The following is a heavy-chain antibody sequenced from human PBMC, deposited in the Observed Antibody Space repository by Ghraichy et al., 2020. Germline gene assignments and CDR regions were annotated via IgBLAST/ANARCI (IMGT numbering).Heavy chain of an antibody. CDR1: SGSISSYY. Sequence: SETLSLTCTVSSGSISSYYWSWIRQLPGKGLEWIGYIYYSGSANYNPSLKSRVTISVDTSKNQFSLKLSSVTAADTAVYYCARLGSYGSGSYYGNWFDPWGQGTLVTVSS. CDR2: IYYSGSA. CDR3: ARLGSYGSGSYYGNWFDP. J-gene: IGHJ5*02. V-gene: IGHV4-59*08. D-gene: IGHD3-10*01.